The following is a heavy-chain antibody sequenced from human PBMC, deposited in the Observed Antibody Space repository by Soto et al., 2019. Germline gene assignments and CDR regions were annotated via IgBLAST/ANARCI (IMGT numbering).Heavy chain of an antibody. CDR3: AWDGAANYDILTGYFSVCMDV. Sequence: QVQLVQSGVEVRKPGASVKVSCRASGSTFNNYGINWVRQAPGQGLEWMGWTRASNGHTNYAQKFQGRVTLTTDTSASTAYMELRGVRSDDTAVYYCAWDGAANYDILTGYFSVCMDVWGQGSSVTVSS. CDR1: GSTFNNYG. D-gene: IGHD3-9*01. V-gene: IGHV1-18*01. J-gene: IGHJ6*02. CDR2: TRASNGHT.